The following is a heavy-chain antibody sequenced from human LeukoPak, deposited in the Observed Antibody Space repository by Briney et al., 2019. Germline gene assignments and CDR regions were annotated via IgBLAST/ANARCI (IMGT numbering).Heavy chain of an antibody. V-gene: IGHV3-7*01. CDR3: ARSPSDFWSGYYGYFDY. Sequence: PGGSLRLSCADSGFTFSSYWMSWVRQAPGKGLEWVANIKQDGSEKYYVDSVKGRFTISRDNAKNSLYLQMNSLRAEDTAVYYCARSPSDFWSGYYGYFDYWGQGTLVTVSS. CDR2: IKQDGSEK. CDR1: GFTFSSYW. J-gene: IGHJ4*02. D-gene: IGHD3-3*01.